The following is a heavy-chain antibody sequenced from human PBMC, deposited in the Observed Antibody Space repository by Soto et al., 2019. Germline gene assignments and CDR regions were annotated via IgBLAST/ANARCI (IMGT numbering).Heavy chain of an antibody. J-gene: IGHJ6*02. CDR3: ARDSLAYDSSGYHYYYYGMDV. V-gene: IGHV4-31*03. Sequence: LSLTCTVSGGSISSGGYYWSWIRQHPGKGLEWIGYIYYSGSTYYNPSLKSRVTISVDTSKNQFSLKLSSVTAADTAVYYCARDSLAYDSSGYHYYYYGMDVWGQGTTVTVSS. CDR2: IYYSGST. CDR1: GGSISSGGYY. D-gene: IGHD3-22*01.